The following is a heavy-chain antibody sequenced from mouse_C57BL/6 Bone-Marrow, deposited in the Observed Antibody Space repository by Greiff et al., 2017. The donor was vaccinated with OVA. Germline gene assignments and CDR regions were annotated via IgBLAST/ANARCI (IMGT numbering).Heavy chain of an antibody. CDR2: ISSGGDYI. CDR3: TRSPYYYGSSFDY. J-gene: IGHJ2*01. V-gene: IGHV5-9-1*02. Sequence: EVKVVESGEGLVKPGGSLKLSCAASGFTFSSYAMSWVRQTPEKRLEWVAYISSGGDYIYYADTVKGRFTISRDNARNTLYLQMSSLKSEDTAMYYCTRSPYYYGSSFDYWCQGTTLTVSS. D-gene: IGHD1-1*01. CDR1: GFTFSSYA.